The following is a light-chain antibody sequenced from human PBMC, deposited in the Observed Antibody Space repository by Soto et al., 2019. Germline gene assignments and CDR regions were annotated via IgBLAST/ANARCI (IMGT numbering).Light chain of an antibody. CDR3: SSYAGINNLGV. J-gene: IGLJ2*01. V-gene: IGLV2-8*01. CDR1: SSDVGGYNY. Sequence: QSVLTQPPSASGSPGQSVTISCTGTSSDVGGYNYVSWYQQHPGKAPKLMIYEVSKRPSGVPDRFSGSKSGNTASLTVSGLQAEDEADYYCSSYAGINNLGVFGGGTNDTVL. CDR2: EVS.